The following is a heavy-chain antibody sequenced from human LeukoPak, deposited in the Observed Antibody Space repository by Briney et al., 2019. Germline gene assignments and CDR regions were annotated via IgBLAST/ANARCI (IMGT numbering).Heavy chain of an antibody. J-gene: IGHJ4*02. CDR3: ARGRQRITMVRGVMKYFDY. V-gene: IGHV4-34*01. CDR1: GGSFSGYY. CDR2: INHSGST. Sequence: SETLSLTCAVYGGSFSGYYWSWIRQPPGKGLEWIGEINHSGSTNYNPSLKSRVTIPVDTSKNQFSLKLSSVTAADTAVYYCARGRQRITMVRGVMKYFDYWGQGTLVTVSS. D-gene: IGHD3-10*01.